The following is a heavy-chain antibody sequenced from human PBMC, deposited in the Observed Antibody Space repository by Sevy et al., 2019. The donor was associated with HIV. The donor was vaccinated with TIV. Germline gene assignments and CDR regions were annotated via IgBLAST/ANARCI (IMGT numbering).Heavy chain of an antibody. Sequence: GGSLRLSCVTSRFTFSDYYMSWIRQAPGKGLEWVSYISTSGNTIYYANSVKGRFNISRDNAKNSLFLQMNSLRADDTAVYYCARGVYSFGYFDYWGQGTLVTVSS. CDR1: RFTFSDYY. CDR2: ISTSGNTI. CDR3: ARGVYSFGYFDY. V-gene: IGHV3-11*01. D-gene: IGHD5-18*01. J-gene: IGHJ4*02.